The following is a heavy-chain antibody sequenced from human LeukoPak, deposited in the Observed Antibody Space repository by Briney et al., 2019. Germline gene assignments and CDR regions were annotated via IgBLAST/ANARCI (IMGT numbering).Heavy chain of an antibody. D-gene: IGHD3-16*01. CDR1: GYTFTSYG. V-gene: IGHV1-18*01. CDR3: ARVNYDYVWGSPDFDY. CDR2: ISAYNGNT. J-gene: IGHJ4*02. Sequence: ASVKVSCKASGYTFTSYGISWVRQAPGQGLEWMGWISAYNGNTNYAQKLQGRVTMTTDTSTSTAYMKLRSLRSDDAAVYYCARVNYDYVWGSPDFDYWGQGTLVTVSS.